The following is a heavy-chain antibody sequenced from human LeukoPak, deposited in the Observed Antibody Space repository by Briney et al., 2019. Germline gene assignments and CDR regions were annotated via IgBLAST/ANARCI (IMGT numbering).Heavy chain of an antibody. CDR2: IYYSGST. V-gene: IGHV4-61*01. Sequence: SETLSLTCTASGGSVSSGSYYWSWIRQPPGKGLEWIGYIYYSGSTNYNPSLKSRVTISVDTSKDQFSLKLSSVTAANTAVYYCARDVRGYSYGPDTYYYYYYGMDVWGQGTTVTVSS. CDR1: GGSVSSGSYY. CDR3: ARDVRGYSYGPDTYYYYYYGMDV. J-gene: IGHJ6*02. D-gene: IGHD5-18*01.